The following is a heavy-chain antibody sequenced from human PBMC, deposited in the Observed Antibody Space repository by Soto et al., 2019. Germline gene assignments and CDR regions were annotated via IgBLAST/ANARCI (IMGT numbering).Heavy chain of an antibody. CDR3: ARGITLPTTLDY. Sequence: ASVKVSCKASGYTFTSYAMHWVRQAPVQILELIVWINAGNFNTKYSQKFQGRFTITMYTSAITSYMELMILRSEYTSVYYCARGITLPTTLDYWGQGTMVTVSS. J-gene: IGHJ4*02. D-gene: IGHD1-20*01. V-gene: IGHV1-3*01. CDR2: INAGNFNT. CDR1: GYTFTSYA.